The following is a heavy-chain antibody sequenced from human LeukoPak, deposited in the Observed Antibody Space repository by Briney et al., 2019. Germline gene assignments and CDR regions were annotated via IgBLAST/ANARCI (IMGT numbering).Heavy chain of an antibody. CDR1: GYSFTSYW. CDR3: ARLERSMARGYYGMDV. Sequence: GESLKISCKGSGYSFTSYWISWVRQMPGKGLEWMGRIDPSDSYTNYSPSFQGHVTISADKSISTAYLQWSSLKASDTAMYYCARLERSMARGYYGMDVWGKGTTVTVSS. D-gene: IGHD3-10*01. J-gene: IGHJ6*04. CDR2: IDPSDSYT. V-gene: IGHV5-10-1*01.